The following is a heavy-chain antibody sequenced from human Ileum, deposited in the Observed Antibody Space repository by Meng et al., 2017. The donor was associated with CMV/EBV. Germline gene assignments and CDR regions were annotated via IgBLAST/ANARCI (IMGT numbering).Heavy chain of an antibody. D-gene: IGHD1-1*01. CDR1: GGSFSGYY. J-gene: IGHJ4*02. Sequence: SETLSLTCAVYGGSFSGYYWSWIRQPPGKGLEWIGEINHSGSTNYNPSLKSRVTISVDTSKNQFFLKLSSVTAADTAVYYCARGRQLERRYFDYWGQGTLVTVSS. CDR3: ARGRQLERRYFDY. V-gene: IGHV4-34*01. CDR2: INHSGST.